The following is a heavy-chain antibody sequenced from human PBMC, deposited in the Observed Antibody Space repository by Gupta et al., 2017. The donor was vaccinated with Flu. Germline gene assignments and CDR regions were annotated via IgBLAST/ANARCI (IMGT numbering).Heavy chain of an antibody. Sequence: QLQLQESGPGLVKPSETLSLTCTVSGGSLSSRSYYWGWIRQPPGKGLEWIGSIYYSGSTYYNPSLKSRVTISVDTSKNQFSLKLSSVTAADTAVYYCARRGPVVPAAINWFDPWGQGTLVTVSS. CDR2: IYYSGST. J-gene: IGHJ5*02. V-gene: IGHV4-39*01. CDR3: ARRGPVVPAAINWFDP. D-gene: IGHD2-2*02. CDR1: GGSLSSRSYY.